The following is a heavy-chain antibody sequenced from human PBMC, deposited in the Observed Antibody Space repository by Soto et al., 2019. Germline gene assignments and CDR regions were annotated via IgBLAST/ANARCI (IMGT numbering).Heavy chain of an antibody. CDR1: GFTFSSYS. J-gene: IGHJ6*02. CDR2: ISSSSSYI. Sequence: GGSLRLSCAASGFTFSSYSMNWVRQAPGKGLEWVSSISSSSSYIYYADSVKGRFTISRDNAKNSLYLQMNSLRAEDTAVYYCARARDDYDILNGYYEYYYYGMDLWGQGTTVTVSS. V-gene: IGHV3-21*01. CDR3: ARARDDYDILNGYYEYYYYGMDL. D-gene: IGHD3-9*01.